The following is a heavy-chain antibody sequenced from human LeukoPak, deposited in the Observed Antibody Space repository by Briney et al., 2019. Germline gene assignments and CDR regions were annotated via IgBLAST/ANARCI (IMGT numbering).Heavy chain of an antibody. CDR3: ARTEGSGSIRWWFDP. J-gene: IGHJ5*02. V-gene: IGHV4-38-2*02. Sequence: SSETLSLTCTVSGYSISSGYYWGWIRQPPGKGLEWIGSIYHSGSTYYNPSLKSRVTISVDTSKNQFSLKLSSVTAADTAVYYCARTEGSGSIRWWFDPWGQGTLVTVSS. D-gene: IGHD3-10*01. CDR2: IYHSGST. CDR1: GYSISSGYY.